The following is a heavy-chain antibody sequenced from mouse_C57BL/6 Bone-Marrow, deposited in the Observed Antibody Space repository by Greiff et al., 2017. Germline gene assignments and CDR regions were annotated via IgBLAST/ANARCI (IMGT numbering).Heavy chain of an antibody. CDR1: GFTFSSYD. CDR2: ISSGGSYT. CDR3: AREGLLLFFDY. V-gene: IGHV5-6*01. J-gene: IGHJ2*01. Sequence: EVKLVESGGDLVKPGGSLKLSCAASGFTFSSYDMSWVRQTPDKRLEWVATISSGGSYTYYPDSVKGRFTISRDNAKNTLYLQMSSLKSEDTAMYYCAREGLLLFFDYWGQGTTLTVSS. D-gene: IGHD2-3*01.